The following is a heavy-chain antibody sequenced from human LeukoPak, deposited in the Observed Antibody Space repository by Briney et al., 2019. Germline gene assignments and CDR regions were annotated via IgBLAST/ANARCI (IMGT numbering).Heavy chain of an antibody. CDR2: ISSSSSYI. CDR1: GFTFSYYT. D-gene: IGHD2-2*01. Sequence: PGGSLRLSCTASGFTFSYYTMNWVRQAAGKGLEWVSSISSSSSYIYYADSVKGRFTISRDNAKNSLYLQMNSLRAEDTAVYYCARALHCSRTSCYLHYMDVWGKGTTVTVSS. CDR3: ARALHCSRTSCYLHYMDV. J-gene: IGHJ6*03. V-gene: IGHV3-21*01.